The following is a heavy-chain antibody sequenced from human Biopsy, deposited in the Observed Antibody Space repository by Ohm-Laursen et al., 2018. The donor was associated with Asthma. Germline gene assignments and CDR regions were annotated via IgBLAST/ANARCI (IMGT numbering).Heavy chain of an antibody. V-gene: IGHV1-69*01. CDR2: INSVFGTT. CDR1: GGTFNTYV. J-gene: IGHJ4*02. Sequence: SSVKVSCRSLGGTFNTYVIGWVRQAPGQGLEWMGGINSVFGTTTYPQKFQDRVTITADDSTSTVYMELSSLRSEDTAVYYCARKAGSCISRTCYSLDFWGQGTLVTVPS. CDR3: ARKAGSCISRTCYSLDF. D-gene: IGHD2-2*01.